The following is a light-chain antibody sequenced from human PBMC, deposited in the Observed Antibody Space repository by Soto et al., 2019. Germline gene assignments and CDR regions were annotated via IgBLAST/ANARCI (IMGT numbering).Light chain of an antibody. CDR1: SSDVGGYNY. V-gene: IGLV2-14*01. CDR3: SSYTRSSTNV. Sequence: SALTQPASVSGSPGQSITISCTGTSSDVGGYNYVSWYQQHPGKAPKLMIYDVSNRPSGVSNRFSGSKSGNTASRTISGLQAEDEADYYCSSYTRSSTNVFGTGTQLTVL. J-gene: IGLJ1*01. CDR2: DVS.